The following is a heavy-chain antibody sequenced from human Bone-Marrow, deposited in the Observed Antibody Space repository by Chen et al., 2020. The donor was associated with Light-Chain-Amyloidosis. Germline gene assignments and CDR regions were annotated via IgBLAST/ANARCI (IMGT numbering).Heavy chain of an antibody. CDR3: ATRARKNYNYQGMDV. CDR1: GYTLSDLS. CDR2: LGREDGEA. V-gene: IGHV1-24*01. J-gene: IGHJ6*02. D-gene: IGHD1-7*01. Sequence: QVQLVQSGDEVKPPGASVKVSCKVSGYTLSDLSINWVRQTPGKGLEGMGGLGREDGEAIYAQRFQGRVTMTEDTSTDTAFMDLSSLRSEETAVYYCATRARKNYNYQGMDVWGQGTTVTVSS.